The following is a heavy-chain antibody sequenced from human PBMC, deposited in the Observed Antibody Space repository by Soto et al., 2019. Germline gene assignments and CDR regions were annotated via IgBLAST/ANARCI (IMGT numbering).Heavy chain of an antibody. CDR2: ISSSSSYI. Sequence: EVQLVESGGGLVKPGGSLRLSCAASGFTFSSYSMNWVRQAPGKGLEWVSSISSSSSYIYYADSVKGRFTISRDNAKNSLYLQMNSLRAEDTAVYYCARGGGGYSYGSTPFDYWGQGTLVTVSS. V-gene: IGHV3-21*01. J-gene: IGHJ4*02. CDR1: GFTFSSYS. CDR3: ARGGGGYSYGSTPFDY. D-gene: IGHD5-18*01.